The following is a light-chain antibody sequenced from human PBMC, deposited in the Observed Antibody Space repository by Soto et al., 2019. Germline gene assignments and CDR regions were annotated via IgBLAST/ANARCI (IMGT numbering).Light chain of an antibody. V-gene: IGLV1-44*01. Sequence: QSVLTQPTSASGTPGQRVTISCSGSSSNIGSNTVNWYQQLPGTAPKLLIFGNNQRPSGVPDRFSGSTSGTSASLAISGLQSEDEADYYCAAWDDSLNGRVFGGGTKLTVL. CDR2: GNN. CDR3: AAWDDSLNGRV. J-gene: IGLJ2*01. CDR1: SSNIGSNT.